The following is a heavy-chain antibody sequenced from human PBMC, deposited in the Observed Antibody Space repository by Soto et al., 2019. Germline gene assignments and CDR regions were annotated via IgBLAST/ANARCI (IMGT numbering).Heavy chain of an antibody. CDR3: AKDRLPYYYDSSGYYRPTGYFDY. Sequence: GGSLRLSCAASGFTFSSYAMSWVRQAPGKGLEWVSAISGSGGSTYYADSVKGRFTISRDNSKNTLYLQMNSLRAEDTAVYYCAKDRLPYYYDSSGYYRPTGYFDYWGQGTLVTVSS. D-gene: IGHD3-22*01. CDR2: ISGSGGST. CDR1: GFTFSSYA. J-gene: IGHJ4*02. V-gene: IGHV3-23*01.